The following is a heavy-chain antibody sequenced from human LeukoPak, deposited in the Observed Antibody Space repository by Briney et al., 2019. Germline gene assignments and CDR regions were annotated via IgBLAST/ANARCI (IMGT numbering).Heavy chain of an antibody. CDR1: GYSFTSYW. CDR3: ARVGKGIAVAGTPFDY. Sequence: GESLKISCKGSGYSFTSYWIGWVRQMPGKGLERMGIIYPGDSDTRYSPSFQGQVTISADKSISTAYLQWSSLKASDTAMYYCARVGKGIAVAGTPFDYWGQGTLVTVSS. J-gene: IGHJ4*02. CDR2: IYPGDSDT. D-gene: IGHD6-19*01. V-gene: IGHV5-51*01.